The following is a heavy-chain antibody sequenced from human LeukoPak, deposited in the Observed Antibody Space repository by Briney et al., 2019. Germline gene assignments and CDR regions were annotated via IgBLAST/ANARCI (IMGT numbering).Heavy chain of an antibody. CDR1: VFSVTNNC. J-gene: IGHJ4*02. CDR3: ARGDGYNLFYS. Sequence: PGGSLRLSCAVSVFSVTNNCMSSVRQAPGKGLEWVSVFYVGGATYYADSVKGRFTISRDNSENTLYLQMKSLRAEDTAVYYCARGDGYNLFYSWGQGTLVTVSS. D-gene: IGHD5-24*01. CDR2: FYVGGAT. V-gene: IGHV3-53*01.